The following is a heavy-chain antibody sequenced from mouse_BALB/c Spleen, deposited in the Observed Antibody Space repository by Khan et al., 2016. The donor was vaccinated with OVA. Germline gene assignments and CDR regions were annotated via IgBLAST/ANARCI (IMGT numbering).Heavy chain of an antibody. CDR1: GFTFSSYA. CDR2: ISSGGST. CDR3: AGEYYCGTGDFDV. V-gene: IGHV5-6-5*01. Sequence: EVKLVESGGGLVKPGGSLKLSCAASGFTFSSYAMSWVRQTPEKRLEWVASISSGGSTYYPDSVKGRFTISRDNARNILYLQMSSLRTEDRAMYYCAGEYYCGTGDFDVWGAGTTVTVSS. D-gene: IGHD1-1*01. J-gene: IGHJ1*01.